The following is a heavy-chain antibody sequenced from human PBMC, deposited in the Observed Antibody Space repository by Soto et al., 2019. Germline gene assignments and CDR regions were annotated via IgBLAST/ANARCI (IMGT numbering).Heavy chain of an antibody. V-gene: IGHV1-46*01. Sequence: QVQLVQSGAEVKKPGASVKVSCKASGYTFTSYYMHWVRQAPGQGLEWMGIINPSGGSTSYAQKFKGRVTMTRDTSTNTVYMELSSLRSEDTAVYYCAGALLEWLLVNAYYGMDVWGQGTTVTVSS. CDR1: GYTFTSYY. CDR2: INPSGGST. J-gene: IGHJ6*02. CDR3: AGALLEWLLVNAYYGMDV. D-gene: IGHD3-3*01.